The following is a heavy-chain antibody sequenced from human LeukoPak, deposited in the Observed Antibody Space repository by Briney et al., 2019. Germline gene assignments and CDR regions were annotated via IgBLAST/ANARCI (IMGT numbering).Heavy chain of an antibody. Sequence: SETLSLTCTVSGGSISSYYWSWIRQPPGKGLEWIGSIYYSGSTYYNPSLKSRVTISVDTSKNQFSLKLSSVTAADTAVYYCATRIPRGYSYDYVWFDPWGQGTLVTVSS. CDR1: GGSISSYY. J-gene: IGHJ5*02. CDR2: IYYSGST. CDR3: ATRIPRGYSYDYVWFDP. D-gene: IGHD5-18*01. V-gene: IGHV4-59*05.